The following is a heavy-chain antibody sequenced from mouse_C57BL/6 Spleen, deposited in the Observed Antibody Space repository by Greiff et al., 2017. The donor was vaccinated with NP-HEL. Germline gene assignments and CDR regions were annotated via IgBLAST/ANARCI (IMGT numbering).Heavy chain of an antibody. Sequence: EVMLVESGPGLAKPSQTLSLTCSVTGYSITSDYWNWIRKFPGNKLEYMGYISYSGSTYYNPSLTSRISITRDTSKNQYYLQLNSVTTEDTATYYCARGGFDYYGSSWYFDVWGTGTTGTVSS. CDR3: ARGGFDYYGSSWYFDV. CDR1: GYSITSDY. CDR2: ISYSGST. J-gene: IGHJ1*03. D-gene: IGHD1-1*01. V-gene: IGHV3-8*01.